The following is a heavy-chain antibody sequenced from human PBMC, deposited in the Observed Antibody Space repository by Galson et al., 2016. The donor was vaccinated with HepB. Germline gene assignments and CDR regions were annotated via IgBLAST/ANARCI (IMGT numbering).Heavy chain of an antibody. V-gene: IGHV3-30*03. D-gene: IGHD2-2*01. CDR2: IPSDGRNT. Sequence: SLRLSCAAPGFTFSTFAMHWVRQAPGKGLEWVAAIPSDGRNTYYADSMKGRFTSSRDNSKETLYLQINSLRAEDTAVYYCARANFTTRNIVIVPAELNYWGQGTLVTVSS. J-gene: IGHJ4*02. CDR1: GFTFSTFA. CDR3: ARANFTTRNIVIVPAELNY.